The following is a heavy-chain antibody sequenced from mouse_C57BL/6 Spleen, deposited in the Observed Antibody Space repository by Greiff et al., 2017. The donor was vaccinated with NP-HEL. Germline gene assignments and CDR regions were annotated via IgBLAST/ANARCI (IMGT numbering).Heavy chain of an antibody. Sequence: DVKLVESGGGLVKPGGSLKLSCAASGFTFSSYAMSWVRQTPEKRLEWVATISDGGSYTYYPDNVKGRFTISRDNAKNNLYLQMSHLKSEDTAMYYCARDDYDVSYDYAMDYWGQGTSVTVSS. CDR1: GFTFSSYA. D-gene: IGHD2-4*01. CDR2: ISDGGSYT. J-gene: IGHJ4*01. V-gene: IGHV5-4*01. CDR3: ARDDYDVSYDYAMDY.